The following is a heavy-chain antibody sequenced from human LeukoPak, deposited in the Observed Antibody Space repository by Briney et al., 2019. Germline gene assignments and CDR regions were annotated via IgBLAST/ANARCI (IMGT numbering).Heavy chain of an antibody. CDR1: GFTFSSYA. Sequence: GGSLRLSCAASGFTFSSYAMHWVRQAPGKGLEWVAVISYDGSNKYYADSVKGRFTISRDNSKNTLYLQMNSLRAEDTAVYYCARERSEWLIYYYYYGMDVWGQGTTVTVSS. CDR2: ISYDGSNK. J-gene: IGHJ6*02. CDR3: ARERSEWLIYYYYYGMDV. D-gene: IGHD6-19*01. V-gene: IGHV3-30-3*01.